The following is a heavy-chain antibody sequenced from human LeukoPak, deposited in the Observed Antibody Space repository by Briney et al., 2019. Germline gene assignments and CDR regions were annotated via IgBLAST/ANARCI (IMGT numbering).Heavy chain of an antibody. CDR3: AKDMYVGSSDY. D-gene: IGHD3-10*01. CDR1: GFTFSSYG. Sequence: PGGPLRLSCAASGFTFSSYGMHWVRQAPGKGLEWVAVISYDGSNKYYADSVKGRFTISRDNSKNTLYLQMNSLRAEDTAVYYCAKDMYVGSSDYWGQGTLVTVSS. CDR2: ISYDGSNK. J-gene: IGHJ4*02. V-gene: IGHV3-30*18.